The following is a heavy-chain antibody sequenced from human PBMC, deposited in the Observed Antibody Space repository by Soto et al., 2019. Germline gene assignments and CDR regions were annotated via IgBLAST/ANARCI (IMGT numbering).Heavy chain of an antibody. CDR1: CGSISSSSYY. D-gene: IGHD1-26*01. CDR2: IYYSGST. CDR3: ARLGDRWSLVKPGATRSLDL. J-gene: IGHJ4*02. V-gene: IGHV4-39*01. Sequence: SETLSLTCTVSCGSISSSSYYWGWIRQPPGKGLEWIGSIYYSGSTYYNPSLKSRVTISVDTSKNQFSLKLSSVTAADTAVYYCARLGDRWSLVKPGATRSLDLWGQATLFTPSS.